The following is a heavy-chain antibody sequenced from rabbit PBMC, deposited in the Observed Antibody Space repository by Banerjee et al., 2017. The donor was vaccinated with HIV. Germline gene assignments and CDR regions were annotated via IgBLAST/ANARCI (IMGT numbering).Heavy chain of an antibody. CDR2: IYAGSSGSS. CDR3: ARENTSGWGL. Sequence: QEQLVESGGDLVQPEGSLTLTCTASGFSFSSSYYICWVRQAPGKGLEWIGCIYAGSSGSSYYASWAKGRFTISKTSSTTVTLQMASLTAADTATYFCARENTSGWGLWGQGTLVTVS. J-gene: IGHJ6*01. D-gene: IGHD4-1*01. V-gene: IGHV1S45*01. CDR1: GFSFSSSYY.